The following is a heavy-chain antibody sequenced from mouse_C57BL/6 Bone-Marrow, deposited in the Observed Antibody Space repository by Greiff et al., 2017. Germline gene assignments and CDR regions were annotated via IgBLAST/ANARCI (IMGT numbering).Heavy chain of an antibody. V-gene: IGHV1-69*01. D-gene: IGHD3-2*02. CDR1: GYTFTSYW. Sequence: QVQLQQPGAELVMPGASVKLSCKASGYTFTSYWMHWVKQRPGQGLEWIGEIDPSDSYTNYNQKFKGKSTLTVDKSSSTAYMQLSSLTSEDSAVYYCARWDSSGYPSWGQGTLVNVSA. CDR2: IDPSDSYT. CDR3: ARWDSSGYPS. J-gene: IGHJ3*01.